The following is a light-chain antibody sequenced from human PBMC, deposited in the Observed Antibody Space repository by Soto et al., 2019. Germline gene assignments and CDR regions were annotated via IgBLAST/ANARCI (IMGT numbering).Light chain of an antibody. CDR1: QSISSSS. V-gene: IGKV3-20*01. CDR3: RQYSNSPL. Sequence: EIVLTQSPGTLSLSPGERATLSCRASQSISSSSLVWYQQKPGQAPRLLIYGASSRATGIPDRFSGSGSGTDFNLTISRLDPEDFAVYYCRQYSNSPLFGGGTRVAIK. J-gene: IGKJ4*01. CDR2: GAS.